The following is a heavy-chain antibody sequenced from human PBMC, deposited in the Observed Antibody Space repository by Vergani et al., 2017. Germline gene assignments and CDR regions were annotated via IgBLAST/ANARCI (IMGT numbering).Heavy chain of an antibody. CDR2: ISGSGGST. CDR3: AQDTRPDYGDYEKCFQH. V-gene: IGHV3-23*01. Sequence: EVQLLESGGGLVQPGGSLRLSCAASGFTFSSYAMSWVRQAPGQGLEWVSAISGSGGSTYYADSVKGRFTISRDNSKNTLYLQMNSLRAEDTAVYYCAQDTRPDYGDYEKCFQHWGQGTLVTVSS. CDR1: GFTFSSYA. D-gene: IGHD4-17*01. J-gene: IGHJ1*01.